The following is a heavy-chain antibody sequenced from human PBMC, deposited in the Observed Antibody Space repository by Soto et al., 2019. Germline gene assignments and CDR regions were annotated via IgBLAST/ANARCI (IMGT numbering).Heavy chain of an antibody. J-gene: IGHJ4*02. D-gene: IGHD5-12*01. V-gene: IGHV3-23*01. CDR3: AKEWTPRRAFDY. CDR2: ISGSGGKT. Sequence: PGGSLRLSCAVSGLMSRSFSMSWVRQAPGKGLEWISSISGSGGKTFYAGSVKGRFTFSRDNYKNTLYLEMNNLRVDDTAVYFCAKEWTPRRAFDYWGQGTLVTVSS. CDR1: GLMSRSFS.